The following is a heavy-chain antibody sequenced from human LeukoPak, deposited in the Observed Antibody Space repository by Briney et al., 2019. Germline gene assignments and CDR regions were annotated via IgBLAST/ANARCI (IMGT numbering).Heavy chain of an antibody. V-gene: IGHV4-59*01. D-gene: IGHD3-16*01. J-gene: IGHJ1*01. CDR1: GGSISSYY. CDR3: ARRAGEAEYLPH. CDR2: IYYIGST. Sequence: SETLSLTCTVSGGSISSYYWNWIRQPPGKGLEWIGYIYYIGSTNYNPSLKSRVTISVDTSKNQFSLKLSSVTAADTALYYCARRAGEAEYLPHWGQGTLVLVSS.